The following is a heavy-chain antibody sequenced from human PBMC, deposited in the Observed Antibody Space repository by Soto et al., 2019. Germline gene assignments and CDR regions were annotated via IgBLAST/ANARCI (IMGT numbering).Heavy chain of an antibody. V-gene: IGHV3-30*18. Sequence: PGGSLRLSCAASGFTFSRYGLHWVRQAPGKGLEWVAVISNDGNIIHYADSVKGRFTISKDNSKNMVFLQMNSLRTEDTAMYFCANGHYGTNCYYFQYWGQGTLVTVSS. CDR3: ANGHYGTNCYYFQY. D-gene: IGHD2-21*02. CDR2: ISNDGNII. CDR1: GFTFSRYG. J-gene: IGHJ1*01.